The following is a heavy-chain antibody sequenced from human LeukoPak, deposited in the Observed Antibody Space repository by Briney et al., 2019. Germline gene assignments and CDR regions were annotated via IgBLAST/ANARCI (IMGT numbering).Heavy chain of an antibody. CDR3: ARELLWFGEFNWFDP. Sequence: GGSLRLSCAASGFTFSSYWVSWVRQAPGKGLEWVANIKQDGSEKYYVDSVKGRFTISRDNAKNSLYLQMNSLRAEDTAVYYCARELLWFGEFNWFDPWGQGTLVTVSS. V-gene: IGHV3-7*01. J-gene: IGHJ5*02. CDR2: IKQDGSEK. CDR1: GFTFSSYW. D-gene: IGHD3-10*01.